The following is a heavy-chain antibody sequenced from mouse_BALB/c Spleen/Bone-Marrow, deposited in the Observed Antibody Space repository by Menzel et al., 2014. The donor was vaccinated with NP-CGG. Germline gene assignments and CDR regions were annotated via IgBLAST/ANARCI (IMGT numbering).Heavy chain of an antibody. CDR1: GYTFTDYA. J-gene: IGHJ4*01. V-gene: IGHV1-67*01. Sequence: VQGVESGPELVSPGVSVKISCKAFGYTFTDYAIHWVKQSHSKSLEWIGIISTYSANTNYNQKFKGKATMTVDKSSSTAYMELARLTFEDSAIYFCARDISGYVRAMDFCGQAASATVSS. D-gene: IGHD3-2*01. CDR3: ARDISGYVRAMDF. CDR2: ISTYSANT.